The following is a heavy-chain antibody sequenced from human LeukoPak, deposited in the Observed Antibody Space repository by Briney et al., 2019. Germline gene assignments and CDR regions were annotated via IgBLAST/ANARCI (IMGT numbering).Heavy chain of an antibody. D-gene: IGHD5-24*01. CDR1: GGSISSQY. Sequence: SETLSLTCTVSGGSISSQYWSWIRQPAGKGLEWIGRIYASGSTNYNPSLKSRVTISVDTSKNQFSLKLSSVTAADTAVYYCARGQKRWLQFGWFDPWGQGTLVTVSS. J-gene: IGHJ5*02. V-gene: IGHV4-4*07. CDR3: ARGQKRWLQFGWFDP. CDR2: IYASGST.